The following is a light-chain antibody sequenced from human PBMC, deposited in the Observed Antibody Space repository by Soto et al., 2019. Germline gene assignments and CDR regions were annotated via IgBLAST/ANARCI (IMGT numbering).Light chain of an antibody. CDR2: AAS. V-gene: IGKV1-8*01. CDR3: QQYYSYPLT. J-gene: IGKJ4*01. CDR1: QGISGY. Sequence: AIRMTQSPSSLSASTGDRVTITCRASQGISGYLAWYQQKLGKAPKLLIYAASTLQSGVPSRFSGSRSATDFTLTISCLQSEDFATYSCQQYYSYPLTLGGGIKVELK.